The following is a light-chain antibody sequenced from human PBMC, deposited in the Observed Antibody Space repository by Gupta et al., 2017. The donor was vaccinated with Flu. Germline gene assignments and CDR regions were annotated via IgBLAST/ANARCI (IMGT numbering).Light chain of an antibody. CDR2: AAS. CDR1: QGISSY. CDR3: QQLNSYLALT. Sequence: DRVTITCRASQGISSYLAWYQQKPGKAPKLLIYAASTLQSGVPSRFSGSGSGTEFTLTISSLQPEDFATYYCQQLNSYLALTFGGGTKVEIK. J-gene: IGKJ4*01. V-gene: IGKV1-9*01.